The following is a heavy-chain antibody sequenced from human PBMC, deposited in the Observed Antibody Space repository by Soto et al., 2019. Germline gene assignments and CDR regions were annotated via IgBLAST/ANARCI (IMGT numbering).Heavy chain of an antibody. V-gene: IGHV1-2*02. CDR1: GYTFTSYY. CDR3: ARQSCGSTSCFYDY. CDR2: INPITGGT. D-gene: IGHD2-2*01. Sequence: ASVKVSCKASGYTFTSYYIHWVRQAPGQGLEWMGWINPITGGTNYAPKFQGRVTMTRDTSITTAYMELSRLRSDDTAVYYCARQSCGSTSCFYDYWGPGTLVTVSS. J-gene: IGHJ4*02.